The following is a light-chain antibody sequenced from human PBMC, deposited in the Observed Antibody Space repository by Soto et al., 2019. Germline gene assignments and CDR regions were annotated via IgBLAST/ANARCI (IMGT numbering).Light chain of an antibody. Sequence: IQLAQSPSSLSASVGDRVTITCRASQGINSYLAWYQHKPGKAPKLLISAASSLQSGVPSRFSGSGSGTDFTLTISSLQPEDFATYYCQQSYSTLTFGPGTKVDIK. CDR3: QQSYSTLT. CDR2: AAS. CDR1: QGINSY. J-gene: IGKJ3*01. V-gene: IGKV1-39*01.